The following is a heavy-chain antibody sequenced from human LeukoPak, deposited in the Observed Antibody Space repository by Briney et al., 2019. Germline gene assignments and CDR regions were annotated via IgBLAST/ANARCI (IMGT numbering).Heavy chain of an antibody. CDR3: AKVSAMVLDYYYGMDV. CDR1: GFTFSSYA. V-gene: IGHV3-23*01. J-gene: IGHJ6*02. CDR2: ISGSGGST. D-gene: IGHD5-18*01. Sequence: GGSLRLSCAASGFTFSSYAMSWVRQAPGKGLEWVSAISGSGGSTYYADSVKGRFTISRDNSKNTLYLQMNSLRAEDTAVYYCAKVSAMVLDYYYGMDVWGQGTTDTVSS.